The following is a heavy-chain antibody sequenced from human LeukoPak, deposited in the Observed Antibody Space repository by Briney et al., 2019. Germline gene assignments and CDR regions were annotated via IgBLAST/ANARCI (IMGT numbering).Heavy chain of an antibody. Sequence: PSETLSLTCTVSGYSISSGYYWGWIRQPPGKGLEWIGSIYHSGSTYYNPSLKSRVTISVDTSKNQFSLNLSPVTAADTAVYYCARELIQLRYYDYWGQGTLVTVSS. CDR1: GYSISSGYY. CDR2: IYHSGST. D-gene: IGHD5-18*01. CDR3: ARELIQLRYYDY. V-gene: IGHV4-38-2*02. J-gene: IGHJ4*02.